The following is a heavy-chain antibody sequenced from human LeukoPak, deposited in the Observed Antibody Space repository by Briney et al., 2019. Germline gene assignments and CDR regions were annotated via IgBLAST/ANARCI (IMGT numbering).Heavy chain of an antibody. D-gene: IGHD3-22*01. J-gene: IGHJ4*02. CDR1: GFTVSSNY. Sequence: QPGGSLRLSCAASGFTVSSNYMSWVRQAPGKGLEWVSVISSGGITYSADSVKGRFTISRDNSKNMVCLQMNSLRAEDTAVYYCAREYYYDSSGNSAIFDYWGQGTLVTVSS. V-gene: IGHV3-53*01. CDR2: ISSGGIT. CDR3: AREYYYDSSGNSAIFDY.